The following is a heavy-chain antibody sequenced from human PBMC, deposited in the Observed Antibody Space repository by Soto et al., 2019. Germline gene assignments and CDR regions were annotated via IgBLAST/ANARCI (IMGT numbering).Heavy chain of an antibody. J-gene: IGHJ4*02. V-gene: IGHV3-30*18. Sequence: GGSLRLSCAASGFTFSSYGMHWVRQAPGKGLEWVAVISYDGSNKYYADSVKGRFTISRDNSKNTLYLQINSLRAEDTAVYYCAKVSEGSGWLKGLYWGQGTLVTVSS. CDR3: AKVSEGSGWLKGLY. CDR2: ISYDGSNK. CDR1: GFTFSSYG. D-gene: IGHD6-19*01.